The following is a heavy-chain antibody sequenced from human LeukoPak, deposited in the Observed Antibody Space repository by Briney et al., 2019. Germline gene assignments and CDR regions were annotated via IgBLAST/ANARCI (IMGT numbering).Heavy chain of an antibody. CDR1: GGSMSSYY. V-gene: IGHV4-59*12. D-gene: IGHD5-24*01. CDR3: ASTVEMATITYDY. CDR2: IHYSGST. Sequence: PSETLSLTCTVSGGSMSSYYWSWIRQPPGKGLEWIGYIHYSGSTNCNPSLKSRVTISVDTSKNQFSLKLSSVTAADTAVYYCASTVEMATITYDYWGQGTLVTVSS. J-gene: IGHJ4*02.